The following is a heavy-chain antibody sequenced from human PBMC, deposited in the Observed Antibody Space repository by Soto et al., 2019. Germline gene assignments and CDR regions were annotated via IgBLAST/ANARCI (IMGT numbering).Heavy chain of an antibody. Sequence: LRLSCAASGFSFRNYAMHWVRQVPGKGLEWVAVISFDGSKRYYAGSVKGRFTISRDNSKNTLYLQMDSLKTEDTGVYYCARDRFGTKICGEFDPWGPGTLVTVSS. CDR2: ISFDGSKR. D-gene: IGHD3-3*01. V-gene: IGHV3-30-3*01. CDR3: ARDRFGTKICGEFDP. CDR1: GFSFRNYA. J-gene: IGHJ5*02.